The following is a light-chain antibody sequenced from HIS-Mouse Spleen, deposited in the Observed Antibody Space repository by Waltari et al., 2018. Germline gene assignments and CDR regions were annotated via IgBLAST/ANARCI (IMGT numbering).Light chain of an antibody. J-gene: IGLJ3*02. CDR1: SSNIGSNY. Sequence: LTQPPSASGTPGQRVTISCSGSSSNIGSNYVYWYQQLPRTAPKLLIYRNNQRPSGVPDRFSGSKSGTSASLAISGLRSEDEADYYCAAWDDSLSGPVFGGGTKLTVL. V-gene: IGLV1-47*01. CDR2: RNN. CDR3: AAWDDSLSGPV.